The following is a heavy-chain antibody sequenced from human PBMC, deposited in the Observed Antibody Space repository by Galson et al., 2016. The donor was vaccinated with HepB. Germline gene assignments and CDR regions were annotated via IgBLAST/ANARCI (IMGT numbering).Heavy chain of an antibody. CDR1: GVIFSDHA. Sequence: SLRLSCAISGVIFSDHAMHWVRQAPGQGLEWVAVTSSDGSNDYYVDSVKGRFAISRDNSKKTMDLHMSGLRAEDTAVYYCARSLGSTTNYGLDVWGQGTAVSVS. CDR3: ARSLGSTTNYGLDV. D-gene: IGHD1-26*01. CDR2: TSSDGSND. V-gene: IGHV3-30*03. J-gene: IGHJ6*02.